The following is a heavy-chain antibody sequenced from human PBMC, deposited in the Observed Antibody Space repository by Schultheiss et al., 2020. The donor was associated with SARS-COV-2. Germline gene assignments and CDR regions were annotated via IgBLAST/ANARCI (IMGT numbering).Heavy chain of an antibody. CDR2: ISSSGSVI. V-gene: IGHV3-48*01. D-gene: IGHD5-24*01. J-gene: IGHJ4*02. CDR3: VKEGEEMGTS. CDR1: GLTVSSNY. Sequence: GSLRLSCAASGLTVSSNYINWVRQAPGKGLEWVSYISSSGSVIYDADSVKGRITISRDNAKNSLDLQMNSLRVDDTAVYYCVKEGEEMGTSWGQGTLVTVSS.